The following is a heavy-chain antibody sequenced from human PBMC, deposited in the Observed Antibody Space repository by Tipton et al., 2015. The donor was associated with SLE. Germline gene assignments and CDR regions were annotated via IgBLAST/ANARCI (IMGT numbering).Heavy chain of an antibody. CDR2: INSDGSST. CDR1: GFTFSSYW. CDR3: ARGPYGSGSYAIFDY. J-gene: IGHJ4*02. Sequence: SLRLSCAASGFTFSSYWMHWVRQAPGKGLVWVSRINSDGSSTSYADSVKGRFTISRDNAKNTLYLQMNSLRAEDTAVYYCARGPYGSGSYAIFDYWGQGTLVTVSS. V-gene: IGHV3-74*01. D-gene: IGHD3-10*01.